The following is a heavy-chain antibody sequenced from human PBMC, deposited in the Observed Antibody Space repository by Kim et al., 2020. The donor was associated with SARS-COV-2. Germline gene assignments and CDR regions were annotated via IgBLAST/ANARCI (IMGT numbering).Heavy chain of an antibody. CDR1: GFTFSSYG. J-gene: IGHJ6*02. CDR2: ISYDGSNK. CDR3: AKDRVTIGHMDV. D-gene: IGHD4-17*01. Sequence: GGSLRLSCAASGFTFSSYGMHWVRQAPGKGLEWVAVISYDGSNKYYADSVKGRFTTSRDNSKNTLYLQMNSLRAEDTAVYYCAKDRVTIGHMDVWGQGTTVTVSS. V-gene: IGHV3-30*18.